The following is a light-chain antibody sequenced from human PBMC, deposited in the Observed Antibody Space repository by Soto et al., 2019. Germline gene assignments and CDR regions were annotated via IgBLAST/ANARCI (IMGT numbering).Light chain of an antibody. Sequence: QSVLTQPPSASGSPGQSVTIPCTGTNSDIGEYNYVSWYQQHPGKVPKLIIYDVTKRPSGVPDRFSGSKSANTASLIISGLQAADEAEYYCCCCSYADSSSFRVLFGGGTKLTVL. CDR1: NSDIGEYNY. CDR2: DVT. V-gene: IGLV2-11*01. J-gene: IGLJ2*01. CDR3: CSYADSSSFRVL.